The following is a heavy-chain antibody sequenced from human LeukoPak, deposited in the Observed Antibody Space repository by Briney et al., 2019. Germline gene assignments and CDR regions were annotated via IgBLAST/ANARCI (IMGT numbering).Heavy chain of an antibody. CDR2: IYSGGGT. V-gene: IGHV3-53*01. Sequence: GGSLRLSCAASGFTVSSSYMNWVRQAPGKGLEWVSLIYSGGGTYYADSVKGRFTISRDNAKNSLYLQVSSLRAEDTAWYYCARGQNYYGSGSQTFDIWGQGTMVTVSS. CDR3: ARGQNYYGSGSQTFDI. J-gene: IGHJ3*02. D-gene: IGHD3-10*01. CDR1: GFTVSSSY.